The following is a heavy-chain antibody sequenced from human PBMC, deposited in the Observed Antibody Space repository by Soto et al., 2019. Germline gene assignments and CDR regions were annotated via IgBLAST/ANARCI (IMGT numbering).Heavy chain of an antibody. V-gene: IGHV5-51*01. J-gene: IGHJ5*02. CDR3: ARQLRYFDYIHNWFDP. Sequence: PGESLKISCKGSGYSFTSYWIGWVRQMPGKGLEWMGIIYPGDSDTRYSPSIQGQVTISADKSISTAYLKWSSLKASDTAMFYFARQLRYFDYIHNWFDPWGQGTLVTVSS. CDR2: IYPGDSDT. CDR1: GYSFTSYW. D-gene: IGHD3-9*01.